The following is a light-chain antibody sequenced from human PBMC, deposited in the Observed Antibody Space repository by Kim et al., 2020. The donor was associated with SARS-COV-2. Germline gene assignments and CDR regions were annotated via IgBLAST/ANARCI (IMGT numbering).Light chain of an antibody. CDR1: QSISSY. CDR3: QQSYSTPWT. J-gene: IGKJ1*01. CDR2: AAS. Sequence: SVGDRVTITCRASQSISSYLKWYQQKPGKAPKILIYAASSLQSGGPSRFSGSGAGTDFTLTISSLQPEDFATYYCQQSYSTPWTFGQGTKVDIK. V-gene: IGKV1-39*01.